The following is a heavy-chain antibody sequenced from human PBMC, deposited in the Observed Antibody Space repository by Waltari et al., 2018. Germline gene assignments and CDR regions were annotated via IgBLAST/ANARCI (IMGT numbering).Heavy chain of an antibody. V-gene: IGHV4-38-2*02. CDR3: ARDRDHTHGRAFAY. Sequence: QVQLQESGPGLVKLSETLSLTCAVSGYSISNGYYWGWIRQPPGKGLEWIGYTYNYGSTKYNPSLASRVTISEDTSKNQFSLRLASVTAADTAVYYCARDRDHTHGRAFAYWGQGALVTVSS. D-gene: IGHD2-8*01. CDR1: GYSISNGYY. J-gene: IGHJ4*02. CDR2: TYNYGST.